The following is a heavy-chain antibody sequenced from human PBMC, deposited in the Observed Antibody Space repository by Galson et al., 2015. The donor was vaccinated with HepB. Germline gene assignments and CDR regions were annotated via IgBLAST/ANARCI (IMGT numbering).Heavy chain of an antibody. Sequence: SVKVSCKASGYTFTSYYMHWVRQAPGQGLEWMGIINPSGGSTSYAQKFQGRVTMTRDTSTSTVYMELSSLRSEDTAVYYCARDIVVVPAATPLGAFDIWGQGTMVTVSS. CDR3: ARDIVVVPAATPLGAFDI. D-gene: IGHD2-2*01. CDR2: INPSGGST. V-gene: IGHV1-46*01. CDR1: GYTFTSYY. J-gene: IGHJ3*02.